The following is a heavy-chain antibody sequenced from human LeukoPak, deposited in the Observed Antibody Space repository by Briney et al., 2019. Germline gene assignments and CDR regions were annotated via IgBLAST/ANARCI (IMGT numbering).Heavy chain of an antibody. V-gene: IGHV4-4*07. CDR2: IYTSGST. CDR3: ARGGLAARPGYFDY. D-gene: IGHD6-6*01. Sequence: PSETLSLTCTVSGGSISSYYWSWIRQPAGKGLEWIGRIYTSGSTNYNPSFKSRVTISVDKSKNQFSLKLSSVTAADTAVYYCARGGLAARPGYFDYWGQGTLVTVSS. J-gene: IGHJ4*02. CDR1: GGSISSYY.